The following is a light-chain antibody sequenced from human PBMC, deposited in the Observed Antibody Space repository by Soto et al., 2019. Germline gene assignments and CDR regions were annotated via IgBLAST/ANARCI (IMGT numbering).Light chain of an antibody. J-gene: IGLJ2*01. CDR2: EVS. Sequence: QSALTQPASVSGSPGQSITISCTGTSSDVGGYNYVSWYQLHPGKAPKLMICEVSNRPSGVSTRFSGSKSGNTASLTISGLQAEDEADYYCSSYTSSGTQVFGGGTQLTVL. CDR3: SSYTSSGTQV. V-gene: IGLV2-14*01. CDR1: SSDVGGYNY.